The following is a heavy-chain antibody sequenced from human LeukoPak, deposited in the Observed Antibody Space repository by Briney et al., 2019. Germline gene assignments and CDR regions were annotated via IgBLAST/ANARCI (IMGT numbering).Heavy chain of an antibody. CDR3: AKPISGGLAVTADWFHP. D-gene: IGHD6-19*01. J-gene: IGHJ5*01. CDR2: INANSGTT. Sequence: ETLSLTCTVSGGSISSGGYSWSCLRQPPGKGLEWVSTINANSGTTSYAASVRGRFTISRDNSKNTLYLQLNTLRADDTATYYCAKPISGGLAVTADWFHPWGQGTLVVVSS. CDR1: GGSISSGGYS. V-gene: IGHV3-23*01.